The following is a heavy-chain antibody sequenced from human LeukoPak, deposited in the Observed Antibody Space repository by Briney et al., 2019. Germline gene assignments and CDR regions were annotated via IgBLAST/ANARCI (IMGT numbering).Heavy chain of an antibody. Sequence: SGTLSLTCAVSGGSISSSNWWSWVRQPPGKGLEWIGEIYHSGSTNYNPSLKSRVTISVDKSKNQFSLKLSSVTAADTAVYYCARDQWGGNYIHDAFDIWGQGTMVTVSS. CDR2: IYHSGST. CDR3: ARDQWGGNYIHDAFDI. D-gene: IGHD4-23*01. CDR1: GGSISSSNW. V-gene: IGHV4-4*02. J-gene: IGHJ3*02.